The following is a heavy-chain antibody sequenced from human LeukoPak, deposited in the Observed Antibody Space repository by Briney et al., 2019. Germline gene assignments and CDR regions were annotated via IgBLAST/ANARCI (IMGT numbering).Heavy chain of an antibody. CDR3: ARHTPFTVSGDY. D-gene: IGHD5/OR15-5a*01. Sequence: SETLSLTCTVSGGSISSSSYYWGWIRQPPGKGLEWIGSIYYSGSTYYNPSLKSRVTISVDTSKNQFSLKLSSVTAADTAVYYCARHTPFTVSGDYWGQGTLVTVS. J-gene: IGHJ4*02. CDR2: IYYSGST. CDR1: GGSISSSSYY. V-gene: IGHV4-39*01.